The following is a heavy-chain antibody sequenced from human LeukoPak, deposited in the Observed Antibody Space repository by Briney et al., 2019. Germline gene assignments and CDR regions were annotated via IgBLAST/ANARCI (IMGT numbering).Heavy chain of an antibody. J-gene: IGHJ4*02. V-gene: IGHV3-7*01. CDR2: IKKDGSET. CDR3: ASPGGEREGGFDY. D-gene: IGHD1-1*01. CDR1: GFTFSSYS. Sequence: GGSLRLSCAASGFTFSSYSMNWVRQAPGKGLEWVANIKKDGSETYYGDSVKGRFTISRDNAKNSLYLQMNSLRAEDTAVYYCASPGGEREGGFDYWGQGTLVTVSS.